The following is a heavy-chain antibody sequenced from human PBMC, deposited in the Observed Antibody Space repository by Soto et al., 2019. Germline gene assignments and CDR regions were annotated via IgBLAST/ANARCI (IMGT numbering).Heavy chain of an antibody. D-gene: IGHD1-1*01. V-gene: IGHV1-18*01. CDR2: ISAHNGNT. Sequence: QVHLVQSGAEVKKPGASVKVSCKGSGYAFTTYGITWVRQAPGQGLEWMGWISAHNGNTNYAQKLQGRVTVTRDTSTSKAYMELRSLRSDDTAVYYCARGRYGDYWGQGALVPVSS. CDR1: GYAFTTYG. J-gene: IGHJ4*02. CDR3: ARGRYGDY.